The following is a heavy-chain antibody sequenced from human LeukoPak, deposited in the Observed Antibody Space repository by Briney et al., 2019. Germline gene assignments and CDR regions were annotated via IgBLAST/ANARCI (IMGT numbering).Heavy chain of an antibody. D-gene: IGHD6-19*01. Sequence: PGGSLTPSWAADTFTPSSYCMSCDRHPAGKGREWVSGISGGDASTYYADSVKGRFTISRDNSKNPLYLQMNSLRAEDTAVYYCASRVGWLGPPPDNWGQGTLVTVSS. CDR2: ISGGDAST. J-gene: IGHJ4*02. V-gene: IGHV3-23*01. CDR1: TFTPSSYC. CDR3: ASRVGWLGPPPDN.